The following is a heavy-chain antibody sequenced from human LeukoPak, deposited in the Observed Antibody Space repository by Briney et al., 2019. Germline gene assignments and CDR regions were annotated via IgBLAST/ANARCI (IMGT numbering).Heavy chain of an antibody. CDR1: GFTFSSCA. Sequence: GGSLRLSCAASGFTFSSCAMTWVRQAPGKGLEWVSAISGSGGSTYYADSVKGRFTISRDNSKNTLYLQMNSLRAEDTAVYYCAKCIVATNYYYYYMDVWGKGTTVTVSS. J-gene: IGHJ6*03. CDR2: ISGSGGST. D-gene: IGHD5-12*01. V-gene: IGHV3-23*01. CDR3: AKCIVATNYYYYYMDV.